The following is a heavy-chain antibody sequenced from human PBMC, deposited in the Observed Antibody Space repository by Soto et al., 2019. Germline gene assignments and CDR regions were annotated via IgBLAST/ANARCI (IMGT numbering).Heavy chain of an antibody. CDR3: ARARGRQWLVLGAFDI. V-gene: IGHV1-2*04. Sequence: ASVKVSCKASGYTFTGYYMHLFRHYNGQGLEWMGWINPNSGGTNYAQKFQGWVTMTRDTSISTAYVELSRLRSDDTAVYYCARARGRQWLVLGAFDIWGQGTMVTVSS. J-gene: IGHJ3*02. CDR2: INPNSGGT. D-gene: IGHD6-19*01. CDR1: GYTFTGYY.